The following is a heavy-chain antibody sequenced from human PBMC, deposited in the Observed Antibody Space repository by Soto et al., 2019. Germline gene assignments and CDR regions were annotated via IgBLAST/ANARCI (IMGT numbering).Heavy chain of an antibody. CDR3: VGQGVGNLHGLVDG. D-gene: IGHD1-1*01. Sequence: QVQLQQSGPGLVKPSETLSLTCSVSSGPSSSHNWGWIRQPPGRGLEWIGYVYSTGGTSYNPSLTSRAPLSADASTNPTALTLTSVPAADTAVYYCVGQGVGNLHGLVDGWGQGTPVRVSS. V-gene: IGHV4-59*08. CDR1: SGPSSSHN. CDR2: VYSTGGT. J-gene: IGHJ6*02.